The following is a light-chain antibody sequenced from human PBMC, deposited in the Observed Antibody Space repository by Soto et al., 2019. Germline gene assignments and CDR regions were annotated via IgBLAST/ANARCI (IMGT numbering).Light chain of an antibody. CDR2: GTS. J-gene: IGKJ1*01. V-gene: IGKV1-39*01. CDR1: QSISNS. Sequence: DIQLTQSPSSLSASVGDTVTITCRASQSISNSLNWYQQKPGKAPNLLIYGTSDLQSGVPSRFSGSGSGTEFTLTISSLQRDDFATYYRQQSHSSSWTFGQGTKVEIK. CDR3: QQSHSSSWT.